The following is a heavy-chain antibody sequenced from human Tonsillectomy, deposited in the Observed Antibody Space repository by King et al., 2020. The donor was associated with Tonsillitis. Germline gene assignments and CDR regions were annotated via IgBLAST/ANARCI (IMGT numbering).Heavy chain of an antibody. Sequence: VQLVESGGGLVQPGGSLRLSCAASGFSVSNNYMSWVRQAPGKGLEWLSVIFSGGSTYYADSVKGRFTMSRDTSKNTLYLQMNSLRVEDTAVYYCAREGGSWDHFYYYMDVWSKGPRSPSP. CDR2: IFSGGST. CDR1: GFSVSNNY. J-gene: IGHJ6*03. D-gene: IGHD6-13*01. CDR3: AREGGSWDHFYYYMDV. V-gene: IGHV3-66*01.